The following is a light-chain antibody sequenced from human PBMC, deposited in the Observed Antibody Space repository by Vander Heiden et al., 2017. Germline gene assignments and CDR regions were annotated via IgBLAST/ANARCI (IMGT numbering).Light chain of an antibody. V-gene: IGKV4-1*01. CDR3: QQSSTAPFT. CDR1: QSVLSSSNNKNY. Sequence: DIVMTQSPDYLAVSLGERATINCKSSQSVLSSSNNKNYLAWYQQIPGQPPKLLINWASTRESGVPDRFSGSGSGTDFTLTISSLQAEDVAVYYCQQSSTAPFTFGGGTKVEIK. CDR2: WAS. J-gene: IGKJ4*01.